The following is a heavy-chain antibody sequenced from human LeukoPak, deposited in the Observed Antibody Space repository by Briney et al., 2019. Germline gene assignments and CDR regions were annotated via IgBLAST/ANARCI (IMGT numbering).Heavy chain of an antibody. Sequence: SETLSLTCTVSGGSISSGGYYWSWIRQPPGKGLEWVGYIYYSGSTNYTPSLKSRVTISVDTSKNQFSLKLSSVTAADTAVYYCAREGSSWYPNWFDPWGQGTLVTVSS. V-gene: IGHV4-61*08. CDR3: AREGSSWYPNWFDP. CDR1: GGSISSGGYY. J-gene: IGHJ5*02. CDR2: IYYSGST. D-gene: IGHD6-13*01.